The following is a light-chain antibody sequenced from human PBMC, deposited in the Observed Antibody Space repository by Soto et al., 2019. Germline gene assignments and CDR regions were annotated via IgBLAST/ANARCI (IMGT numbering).Light chain of an antibody. V-gene: IGLV1-44*01. CDR3: AAGDDSLNGPYYV. J-gene: IGLJ1*01. CDR1: SSNIGSNT. CDR2: SNN. Sequence: QSVLTQPPSASGTPGQRVTISCSGSSSNIGSNTVNWYQQLPGTAPKLLIYSNNQRPSGVPDRFSGSKSVTSASLAISGLQSEDEADYYCAAGDDSLNGPYYVFGTGTKVTVL.